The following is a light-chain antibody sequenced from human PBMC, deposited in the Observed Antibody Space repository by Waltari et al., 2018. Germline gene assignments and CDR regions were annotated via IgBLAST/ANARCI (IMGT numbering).Light chain of an antibody. J-gene: IGLJ2*01. CDR1: GRAIGAYDY. CDR2: QVS. Sequence: QSALTQPASVSASLGPSITISCPGTGRAIGAYDYVSWYQQHPGKAPKLIIFQVSNRPSGVSDRFSASKSGMTASLSISGLRTDDEAIYYCSSYSTSTYPIFGGGTKVTVL. CDR3: SSYSTSTYPI. V-gene: IGLV2-14*01.